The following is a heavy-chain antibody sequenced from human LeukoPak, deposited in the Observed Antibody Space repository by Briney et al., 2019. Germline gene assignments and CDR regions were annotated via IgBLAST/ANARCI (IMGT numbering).Heavy chain of an antibody. V-gene: IGHV3-21*01. CDR1: GFTFSSYS. D-gene: IGHD6-13*01. Sequence: GGSLRLSCAASGFTFSSYSMNWVRQAPGKGLEWVSSISSSSSYIYYADSVKGRFTISRDNAKNSLYLQMNSLRAEDTAVYYCARDEYSSSWYPPYYYYYMDVWGKGTTVTISS. CDR3: ARDEYSSSWYPPYYYYYMDV. CDR2: ISSSSSYI. J-gene: IGHJ6*03.